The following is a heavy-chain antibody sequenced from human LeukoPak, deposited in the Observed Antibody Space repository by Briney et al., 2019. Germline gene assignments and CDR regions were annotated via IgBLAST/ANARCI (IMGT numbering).Heavy chain of an antibody. D-gene: IGHD6-13*01. Sequence: SETLSLTCTVSGGSISGGDYYWSRIRQPPGKGLEWIGYISYSGSTYYNPSLRSRVTISVDTSKNQFSLKLSSVTAADTAVYYCARDQTGAAGFLDYWGQGTLVTVFS. CDR1: GGSISGGDYY. J-gene: IGHJ4*02. CDR2: ISYSGST. V-gene: IGHV4-30-4*08. CDR3: ARDQTGAAGFLDY.